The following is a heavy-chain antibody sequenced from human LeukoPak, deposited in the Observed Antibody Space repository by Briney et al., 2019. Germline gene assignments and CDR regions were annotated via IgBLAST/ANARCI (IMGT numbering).Heavy chain of an antibody. D-gene: IGHD5-18*01. J-gene: IGHJ3*02. V-gene: IGHV3-30*03. Sequence: PGGSLRLSCAASGFTFSSYGMHWVRQAPGKGLEWVAVISYDGGNKYYADSVKGRFTISRDNSKNTLYLQMNSLRAEDTAVYYCARGGYSYGYDAFDIWGQGTMVTASS. CDR1: GFTFSSYG. CDR3: ARGGYSYGYDAFDI. CDR2: ISYDGGNK.